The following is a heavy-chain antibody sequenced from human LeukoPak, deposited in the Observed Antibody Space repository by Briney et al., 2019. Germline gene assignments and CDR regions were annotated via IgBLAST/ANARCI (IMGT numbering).Heavy chain of an antibody. J-gene: IGHJ4*02. CDR1: GFTFSSYA. CDR3: AKVRSGYDTVFDY. Sequence: PGGSLRLSCAASGFTFSSYAMHWVRQAPGKGLKWVAVILYDGSNEYYADSVKGRFTISRDNSKNTLYLQMNSLRVEDTAVYYCAKVRSGYDTVFDYWGQGTLVTVSS. CDR2: ILYDGSNE. V-gene: IGHV3-30-3*01. D-gene: IGHD5-12*01.